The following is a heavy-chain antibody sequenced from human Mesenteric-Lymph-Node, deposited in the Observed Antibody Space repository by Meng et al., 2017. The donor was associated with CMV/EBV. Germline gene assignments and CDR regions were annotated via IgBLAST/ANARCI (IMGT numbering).Heavy chain of an antibody. V-gene: IGHV4-34*01. D-gene: IGHD3-9*01. Sequence: QVHQWGAGLLKPSETLSVTCAVYGGSFSGYYWNWIRQSPEKGLEWIGEINHSGSTTYNPSFTSRIIISVDTSTNQISLNMSSVTAADTAVYYCARGSSYDILTGYFDYWGQGALVTVSS. CDR3: ARGSSYDILTGYFDY. CDR1: GGSFSGYY. CDR2: INHSGST. J-gene: IGHJ4*02.